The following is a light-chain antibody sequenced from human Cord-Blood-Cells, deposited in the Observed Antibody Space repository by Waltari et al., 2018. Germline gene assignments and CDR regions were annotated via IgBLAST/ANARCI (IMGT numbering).Light chain of an antibody. CDR2: CAS. CDR1: QMVSSN. J-gene: IGKJ4*01. Sequence: EIVMTQTPPTLPVSPGERATFPCRARQMVSSNLAWYQQKPGPAPRPLIYCASTTATGIPATFSGSGSGTEVTLTSSSQQSEDFAVYYCQQYKNWAPLTFGAGTTVEMK. V-gene: IGKV3-15*01. CDR3: QQYKNWAPLT.